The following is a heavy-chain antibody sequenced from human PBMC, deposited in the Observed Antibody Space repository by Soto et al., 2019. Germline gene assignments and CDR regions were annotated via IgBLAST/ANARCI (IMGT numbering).Heavy chain of an antibody. V-gene: IGHV4-31*03. CDR1: GGSISSGGYY. J-gene: IGHJ4*02. CDR2: IYYSGST. Sequence: QVQLQESGPGLVKPSQTLSLTCTASGGSISSGGYYWSWIRQHPGKGLEWIGYIYYSGSTYYNPSLKSRVTISVDTSKNQFSLKLSSVTGADTAVYYCARDMNGVLGMGHWGQGTLVTVSS. D-gene: IGHD2-8*01. CDR3: ARDMNGVLGMGH.